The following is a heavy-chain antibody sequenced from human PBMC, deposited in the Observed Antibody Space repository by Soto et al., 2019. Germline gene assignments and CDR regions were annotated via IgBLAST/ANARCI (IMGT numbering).Heavy chain of an antibody. Sequence: SETLSLTCTVSGDTVNTKSYYWTWIRQSPVERPEWIGYIYFTGFAEYNPSLKSRVSVSVDTSKNQFSLKLSGVSAADTAVYYCATSQKGYNWNYFDHWGQGALVT. J-gene: IGHJ4*02. D-gene: IGHD1-20*01. V-gene: IGHV4-61*01. CDR2: IYFTGFA. CDR1: GDTVNTKSYY. CDR3: ATSQKGYNWNYFDH.